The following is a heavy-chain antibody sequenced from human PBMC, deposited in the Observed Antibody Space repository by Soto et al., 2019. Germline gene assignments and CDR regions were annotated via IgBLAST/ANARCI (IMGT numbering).Heavy chain of an antibody. V-gene: IGHV3-72*01. CDR1: GFTFSDHY. CDR2: TRNQAHSYTT. CDR3: VRVHSGTYTFDY. Sequence: PGGSLRLSCADSGFTFSDHYIDWVRQAPGKGLEWVGRTRNQAHSYTTEYAASVKGRFTISRDNSKNSVYLQMNSLRTEDTAVYYCVRVHSGTYTFDYWGQGTLVTVSS. J-gene: IGHJ4*02. D-gene: IGHD1-26*01.